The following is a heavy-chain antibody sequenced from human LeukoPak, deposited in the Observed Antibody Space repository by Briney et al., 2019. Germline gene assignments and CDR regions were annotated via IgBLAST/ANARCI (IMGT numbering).Heavy chain of an antibody. Sequence: ASVKVSCKASGYTFTSYYMHWVRRAAGQGLEWMGIINPSGGSTSYAQKFQGRVTMTRDTSTSTVYMELSSLRSEDTAVYYCARDRAAYCGGDCYSAGLVYWGQGTLVTVSS. V-gene: IGHV1-46*01. CDR3: ARDRAAYCGGDCYSAGLVY. J-gene: IGHJ4*02. CDR1: GYTFTSYY. D-gene: IGHD2-21*02. CDR2: INPSGGST.